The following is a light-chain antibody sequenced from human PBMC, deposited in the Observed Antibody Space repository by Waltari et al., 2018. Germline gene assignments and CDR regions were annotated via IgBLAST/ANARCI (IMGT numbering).Light chain of an antibody. CDR1: QSVLHSSNNKNY. CDR3: QQYYSTCQ. J-gene: IGKJ1*01. V-gene: IGKV4-1*01. CDR2: WAS. Sequence: DIVMTQSPDSLAVSLGERATINCKSSQSVLHSSNNKNYLSWYQQKPGQPPKLLIYWASTRESGVPGRFSGSGSGTDFTLTINSLQAEDVAVYYCQQYYSTCQFGQGTKVEIK.